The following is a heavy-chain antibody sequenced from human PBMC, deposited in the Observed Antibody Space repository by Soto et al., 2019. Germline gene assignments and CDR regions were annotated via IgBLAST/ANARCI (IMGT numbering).Heavy chain of an antibody. J-gene: IGHJ6*02. Sequence: VQLVQSGAEVKKPGSSVKVSCKASGDTFSSHGITWVRQAPGLGLEWMGGIIPMFDTTNYAQKFQGRLTITADESTSTDYMELRSLSSEDTAVYFCARGAAAGSYYGMDVWGQGTSVTVSS. V-gene: IGHV1-69*12. CDR3: ARGAAAGSYYGMDV. D-gene: IGHD6-13*01. CDR1: GDTFSSHG. CDR2: IIPMFDTT.